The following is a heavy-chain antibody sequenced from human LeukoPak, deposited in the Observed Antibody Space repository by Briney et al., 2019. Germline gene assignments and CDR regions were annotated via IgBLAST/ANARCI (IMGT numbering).Heavy chain of an antibody. CDR2: INHSGST. CDR3: AGPGAGDLDY. J-gene: IGHJ4*02. CDR1: GGSFGGYY. V-gene: IGHV4-34*01. D-gene: IGHD3-10*01. Sequence: SETLSLTCAIYGGSFGGYYWSWIRQPPGKGLGWIGGINHSGSTNYNPSLKSRVTISVDTSKNHFSLKLSSVTAADTAVYYCAGPGAGDLDYWGQGTLVTVSS.